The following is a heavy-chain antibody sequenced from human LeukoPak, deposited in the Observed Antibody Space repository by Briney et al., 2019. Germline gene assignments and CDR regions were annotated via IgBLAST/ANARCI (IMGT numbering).Heavy chain of an antibody. V-gene: IGHV3-7*01. CDR3: AKDGLSSGWY. CDR2: IRPDGSEE. CDR1: GFTFSSHW. J-gene: IGHJ4*02. D-gene: IGHD6-19*01. Sequence: TGGSLRLSCAASGFTFSSHWMSWVRQAPGKGLEWVASIRPDGSEEYYMDSVKGRFTISRDNAKNSLYLQMNSLRAEDTAVYYCAKDGLSSGWYWGQGTLVTVSS.